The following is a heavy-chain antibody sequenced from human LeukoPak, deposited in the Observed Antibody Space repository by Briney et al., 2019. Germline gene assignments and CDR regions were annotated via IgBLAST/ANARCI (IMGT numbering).Heavy chain of an antibody. V-gene: IGHV3-30*02. CDR3: AKDPDAYCHGDCSHYFDS. CDR2: IRYDGGNI. J-gene: IGHJ4*02. Sequence: GGSLRLSCAASGFMFSRYGMNWVRQAPSKGPEWVAFIRYDGGNIEYVDSVKDRFTISRDTPKKTVYLQMNSLRAEDTAVYYCAKDPDAYCHGDCSHYFDSWSQGTLVTVSS. D-gene: IGHD2-21*02. CDR1: GFMFSRYG.